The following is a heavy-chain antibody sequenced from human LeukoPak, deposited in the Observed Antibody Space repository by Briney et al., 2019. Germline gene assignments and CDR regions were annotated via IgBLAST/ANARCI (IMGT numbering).Heavy chain of an antibody. Sequence: SETLCLSCAVSGGSFSGYSWSWVRQPPGKGLEWVGEINHSGSTNYNPSLKSRVTISVDTSKNQFSPQLSTLSAAETAAYYSAGDSGYEPSDAFDIWGQGTMVTVSS. CDR1: GGSFSGYS. V-gene: IGHV4-34*01. D-gene: IGHD2-2*03. CDR2: INHSGST. J-gene: IGHJ3*02. CDR3: AGDSGYEPSDAFDI.